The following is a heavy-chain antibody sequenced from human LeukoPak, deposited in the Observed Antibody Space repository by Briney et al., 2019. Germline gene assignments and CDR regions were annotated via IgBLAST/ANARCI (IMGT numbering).Heavy chain of an antibody. J-gene: IGHJ4*02. CDR3: ARVGLNDYGSGTYADY. CDR2: ISSSSSTI. CDR1: GFTFSSYS. V-gene: IGHV3-48*01. Sequence: SGGSLRLSCAASGFTFSSYSMNWVRQAPGKGLEWVSYISSSSSTIYYADSVKGRFTISRDNAKNSLYLQMNSLRAEDTAVYYCARVGLNDYGSGTYADYWGQGTLVTVSS. D-gene: IGHD3-10*01.